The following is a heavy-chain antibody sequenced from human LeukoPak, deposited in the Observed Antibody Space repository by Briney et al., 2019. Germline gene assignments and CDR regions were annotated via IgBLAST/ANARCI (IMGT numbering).Heavy chain of an antibody. J-gene: IGHJ3*02. CDR3: ARGLGVVVRDAFGI. CDR2: IYHSGRT. Sequence: SETLSLTCAVDGVSFSDYWWTWIRQPPGKGLEWIGEIYHSGRTNYSPSLKSRLTISTDTPKKQFSLELSSVTAADTAVYYCARGLGVVVRDAFGIWGQGTMVTVSS. V-gene: IGHV4-34*01. CDR1: GVSFSDYW. D-gene: IGHD3-22*01.